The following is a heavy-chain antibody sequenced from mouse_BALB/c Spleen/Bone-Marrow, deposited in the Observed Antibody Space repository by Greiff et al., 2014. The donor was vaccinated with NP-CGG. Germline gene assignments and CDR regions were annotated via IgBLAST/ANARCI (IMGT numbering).Heavy chain of an antibody. CDR2: IRNKANGYTT. V-gene: IGHV7-3*02. J-gene: IGHJ1*01. D-gene: IGHD2-1*01. CDR1: GFTLSDYY. Sequence: EVMLVESGGGLVQPGGSLRLSCETSGFTLSDYYMSWVRQPPGKALEWLGFIRNKANGYTTEFGASVKGRFTISRDNSQSILYLQMNTLRAEDSATYYCAREGVYYGNPYWYFDVWGAGTTVTVSS. CDR3: AREGVYYGNPYWYFDV.